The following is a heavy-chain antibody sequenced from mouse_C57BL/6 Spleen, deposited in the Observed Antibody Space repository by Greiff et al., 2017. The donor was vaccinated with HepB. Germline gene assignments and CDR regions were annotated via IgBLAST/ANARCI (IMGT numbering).Heavy chain of an antibody. J-gene: IGHJ4*01. CDR3: AKHRTTVVATDYAMDY. CDR2: IWGGGST. CDR1: GFSLTSYG. D-gene: IGHD1-1*01. Sequence: VKLVESGPGLVAPSQSLSITCTVSGFSLTSYGVDWVRQPPGKGLEWLGVIWGGGSTNYNSALMSRLSISKDNSKSQVFLKMNSLQTDDTAMYYCAKHRTTVVATDYAMDYWGQGTSVTVSS. V-gene: IGHV2-9*01.